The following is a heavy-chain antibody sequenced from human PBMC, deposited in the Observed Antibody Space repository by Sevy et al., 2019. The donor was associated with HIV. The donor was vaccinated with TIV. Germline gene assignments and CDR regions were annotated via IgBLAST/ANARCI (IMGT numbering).Heavy chain of an antibody. CDR1: GFTFSSFA. D-gene: IGHD1-26*01. CDR2: IKGRGGSA. CDR3: ARPTPRIAPSSAAFFDY. V-gene: IGHV3-23*01. J-gene: IGHJ4*02. Sequence: GGSLRLSCAASGFTFSSFAMSWVRHIPGKGLEWVSTIKGRGGSAYYADSVKGRVTLTRDNSNNTVFLQMNRLRDEDTAVDYCARPTPRIAPSSAAFFDYWGQGTLVTVSS.